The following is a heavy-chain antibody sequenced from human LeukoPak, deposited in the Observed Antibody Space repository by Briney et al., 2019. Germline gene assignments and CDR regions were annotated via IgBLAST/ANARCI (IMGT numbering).Heavy chain of an antibody. V-gene: IGHV3-13*04. CDR1: GFTFSSYD. D-gene: IGHD6-19*01. CDR3: VRRLRGWSSGFDY. CDR2: IGAAGEM. J-gene: IGHJ4*02. Sequence: GGSLRLSCAASGFTFSSYDMHWVSQATGKGLEWVSTIGAAGEMFYPDSVKGRFTISRDDAKNSMYLQMNSLRAGDTAVYYCVRRLRGWSSGFDYWGQGILVTVSS.